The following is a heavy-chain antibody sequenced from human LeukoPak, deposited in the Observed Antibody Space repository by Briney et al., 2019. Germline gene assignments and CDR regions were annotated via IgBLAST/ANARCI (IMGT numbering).Heavy chain of an antibody. Sequence: ASVKVSCKASGYTFTTNGISWVRQAPGQGLEWMGWISTYNGNTNYAQNLQGRVTMTTDTSTSTAYMELSRLRSDDTAVYYCARDKDRRGYDFWSVDPWGQGTLVTVSS. CDR3: ARDKDRRGYDFWSVDP. V-gene: IGHV1-18*01. D-gene: IGHD3-3*01. CDR1: GYTFTTNG. CDR2: ISTYNGNT. J-gene: IGHJ5*02.